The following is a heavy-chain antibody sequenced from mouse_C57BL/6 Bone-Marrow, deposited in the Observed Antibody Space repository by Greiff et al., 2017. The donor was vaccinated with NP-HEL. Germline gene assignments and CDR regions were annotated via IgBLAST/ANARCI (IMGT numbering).Heavy chain of an antibody. CDR2: ISDGGSYT. D-gene: IGHD1-1*01. J-gene: IGHJ1*03. CDR1: GFTFSSYA. CDR3: AREYYSV. V-gene: IGHV5-4*01. Sequence: EVQLVESGGGLVKPGGSLKLSCAASGFTFSSYAMSWVRQTPEKRLEWVATISDGGSYTYYPDNVKGRFTISRDNAKNNLYLQMSHLKSEDTAMYYCAREYYSVWGTGTTVTVSS.